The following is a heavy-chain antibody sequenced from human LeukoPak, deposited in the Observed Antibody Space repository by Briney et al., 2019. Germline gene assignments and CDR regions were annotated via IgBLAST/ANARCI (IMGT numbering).Heavy chain of an antibody. CDR1: GFTFSSYA. J-gene: IGHJ6*03. Sequence: GGSLRLSCAASGFTFSSYAMTWVRQAPGKGLEWVSTISGSGGSTYYADSVKGRFTISRDNSENTLFLQMNSLRAEDTAVYYCAKVPPYSSGWYFMDVWGKGTTVTVSS. D-gene: IGHD6-19*01. CDR2: ISGSGGST. CDR3: AKVPPYSSGWYFMDV. V-gene: IGHV3-23*01.